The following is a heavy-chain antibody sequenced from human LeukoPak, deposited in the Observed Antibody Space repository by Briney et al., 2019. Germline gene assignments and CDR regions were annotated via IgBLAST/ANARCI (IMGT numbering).Heavy chain of an antibody. CDR3: ARIPNTAMVMGLEYYFYGMDV. D-gene: IGHD5-18*01. J-gene: IGHJ6*02. Sequence: ASVKVSCKASGYTFTSYYMHWVRQAPGQGLEWMGIINPSGGSTSYAQKFQGRVTMTRDTSTSTVYMELSRLRSEDTAVYYCARIPNTAMVMGLEYYFYGMDVWGQGTTGTGSS. CDR1: GYTFTSYY. CDR2: INPSGGST. V-gene: IGHV1-46*01.